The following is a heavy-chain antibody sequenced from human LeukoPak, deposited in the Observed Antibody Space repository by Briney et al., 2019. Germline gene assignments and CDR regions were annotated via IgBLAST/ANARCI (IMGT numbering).Heavy chain of an antibody. J-gene: IGHJ6*03. D-gene: IGHD2-8*01. CDR2: ISAYNGNT. CDR3: ARRAYDCTNGVCYYYYYMDV. V-gene: IGHV1-18*01. Sequence: ASVKVSCKASGYTFTSYGISWVRQAPGQGLEWMGWISAYNGNTNYAQKLQGRVTMTTDTSTSTAYMELRSLRSDDTAVYYCARRAYDCTNGVCYYYYYMDVWGKGTTVTVSS. CDR1: GYTFTSYG.